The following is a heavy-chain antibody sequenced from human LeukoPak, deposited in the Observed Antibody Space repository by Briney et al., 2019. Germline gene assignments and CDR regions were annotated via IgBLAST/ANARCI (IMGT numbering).Heavy chain of an antibody. CDR2: IIPIFGTA. CDR3: AIDPLGSGVVIKGYFDY. Sequence: ASVKVSCKASGGTFSSYAISWVRQAPGQGLEWMGGIIPIFGTANYAQKFQGRVTITTDESTSTAYMELSSLRSEDTAVYHCAIDPLGSGVVIKGYFDYWGQGTLVTVSS. CDR1: GGTFSSYA. V-gene: IGHV1-69*05. J-gene: IGHJ4*02. D-gene: IGHD3-3*01.